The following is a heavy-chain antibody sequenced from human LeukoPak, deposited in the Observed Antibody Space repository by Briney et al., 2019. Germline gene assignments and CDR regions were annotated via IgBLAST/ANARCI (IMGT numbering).Heavy chain of an antibody. CDR3: ARSSGWSKRIDY. V-gene: IGHV1-46*01. D-gene: IGHD6-19*01. Sequence: ASVKVSCKASGYTFTSYYMHWVRQAPGQGLEWMGIINPSGGSASYAQKFQGRVTMTRDMSTSTVYMELSSLRSEDTAVYYCARSSGWSKRIDYWGQGTLVTVSS. J-gene: IGHJ4*02. CDR1: GYTFTSYY. CDR2: INPSGGSA.